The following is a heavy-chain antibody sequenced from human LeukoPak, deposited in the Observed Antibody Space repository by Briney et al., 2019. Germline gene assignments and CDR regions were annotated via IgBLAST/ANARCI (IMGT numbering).Heavy chain of an antibody. CDR2: ISGSGSGS. Sequence: NPGGSLRLSCAASGFRFNNYAMNWVRQAPGKGLEWVSGISGSGSGSYYADSVKGRFTISRDNAKNSLYLQMNSLRAEDTAVYYCARGHYDILTGPDYWGQGTLVTVSS. J-gene: IGHJ4*02. CDR3: ARGHYDILTGPDY. CDR1: GFRFNNYA. V-gene: IGHV3-21*01. D-gene: IGHD3-9*01.